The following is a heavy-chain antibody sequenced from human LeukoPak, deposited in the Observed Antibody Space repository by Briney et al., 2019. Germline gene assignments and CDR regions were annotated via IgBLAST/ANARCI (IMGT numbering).Heavy chain of an antibody. J-gene: IGHJ3*02. Sequence: ASVKVSCKASGGTFSSYAISWVRQAPGQGLEWMGWINPNSGGTNYAQKFQGWVTMTRDTSISTAYMELSRLRSDDTAVYYCAVGYSSSQDCDAFDIWGQGTMVTVSS. CDR1: GGTFSSYA. CDR2: INPNSGGT. D-gene: IGHD6-13*01. CDR3: AVGYSSSQDCDAFDI. V-gene: IGHV1-2*04.